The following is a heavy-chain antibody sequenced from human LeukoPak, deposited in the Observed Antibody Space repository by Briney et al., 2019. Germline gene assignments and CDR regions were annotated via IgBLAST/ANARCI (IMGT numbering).Heavy chain of an antibody. CDR1: GFTFSTYG. D-gene: IGHD1-1*01. Sequence: GGSLRLSCAASGFTFSTYGMHWVRQAPGKGLEWVEFIRYDGSNKYYADSVKGRFTISRDNSKNTLYLQMNSLRAEDTAVYCCAKDKDPWKSTSISDFDYWGQGTLVTVSS. J-gene: IGHJ4*02. V-gene: IGHV3-30*02. CDR3: AKDKDPWKSTSISDFDY. CDR2: IRYDGSNK.